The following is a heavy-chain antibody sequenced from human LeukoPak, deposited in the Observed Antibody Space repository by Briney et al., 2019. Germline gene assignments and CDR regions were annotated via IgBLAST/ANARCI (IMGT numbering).Heavy chain of an antibody. J-gene: IGHJ4*02. CDR3: ARTRYYYNSRSYGAPYYFDY. D-gene: IGHD3-10*01. Sequence: SETLSLTCTVSGGSISTSNYYWGWIRQPPGKGLEWIGSIYYSGSTYYNPSLKSRVTISVDTSKNQFSLKLSSVTAADTAVYYCARTRYYYNSRSYGAPYYFDYWGQGTLVTVSS. V-gene: IGHV4-39*01. CDR2: IYYSGST. CDR1: GGSISTSNYY.